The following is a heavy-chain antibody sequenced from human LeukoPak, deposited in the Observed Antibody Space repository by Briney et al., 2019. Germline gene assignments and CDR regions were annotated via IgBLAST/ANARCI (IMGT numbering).Heavy chain of an antibody. V-gene: IGHV4-59*12. CDR1: GGSISSYY. J-gene: IGHJ4*02. Sequence: SETLSLTCTVSGGSISSYYWSWIRQPPGKGLEWIGYIYHSGSSNYNPSLKSRVTISVDTSKNQFSLKLSSVTAADTAVYYCARLSSVVAADYWGQGTLVTVSS. D-gene: IGHD2-15*01. CDR3: ARLSSVVAADY. CDR2: IYHSGSS.